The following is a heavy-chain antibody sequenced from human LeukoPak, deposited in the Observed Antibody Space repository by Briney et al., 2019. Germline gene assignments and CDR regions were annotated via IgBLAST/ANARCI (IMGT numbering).Heavy chain of an antibody. V-gene: IGHV3-23*01. CDR1: GFTFSSYA. CDR2: IRGSGSST. J-gene: IGHJ4*02. Sequence: GGSLRLSCAASGFTFSSYAMSWVRQAPGKGLEWVSAIRGSGSSTYYADSVKGRFTISRDNSKNTLYPQMNSLRAEDTAVYYCAKGRSHYDSSADYWGQGTLVTVSS. D-gene: IGHD3-22*01. CDR3: AKGRSHYDSSADY.